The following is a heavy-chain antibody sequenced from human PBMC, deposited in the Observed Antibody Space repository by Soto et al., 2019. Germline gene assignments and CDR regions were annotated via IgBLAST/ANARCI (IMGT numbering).Heavy chain of an antibody. D-gene: IGHD3-3*01. CDR2: IYYSGST. Sequence: PSDTLSLTCTVSGGSISSYYWSLIRQPTGKGLEWIGYIYYSGSTNYNPSLKSRVTISVDTSKNQFSLKLSSVTAADTAVYYCARGYYDFWSGYYNWFDPWGQGTLVTVSS. J-gene: IGHJ5*02. CDR3: ARGYYDFWSGYYNWFDP. CDR1: GGSISSYY. V-gene: IGHV4-59*01.